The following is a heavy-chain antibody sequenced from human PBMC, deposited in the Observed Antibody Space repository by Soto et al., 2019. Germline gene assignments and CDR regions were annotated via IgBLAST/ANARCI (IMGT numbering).Heavy chain of an antibody. CDR3: AKDQEEDCGGGSCYDMEYLFAFDI. CDR2: ISGSGGST. CDR1: GFTFSSYA. V-gene: IGHV3-23*01. D-gene: IGHD2-15*01. Sequence: GGSLRLSCAASGFTFSSYAMSWVRQAPGKGLEWVSAISGSGGSTYYADSVKGRFTISRDNSKNTLYLQMNRLRAKDKAVYYWAKDQEEDCGGGSCYDMEYLFAFDIWGQGTMVTVSS. J-gene: IGHJ3*02.